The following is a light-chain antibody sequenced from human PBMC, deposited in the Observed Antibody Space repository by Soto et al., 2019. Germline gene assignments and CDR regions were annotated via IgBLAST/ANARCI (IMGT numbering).Light chain of an antibody. J-gene: IGKJ1*01. CDR2: DAS. Sequence: DIRMNQSASTLSASVXDRVTITWGSSQSISSWLAWYHKNPGKAPKVRIYDASSLESGVPSRFSGSGSGTEFSLTISSLQPADVATYYCKQYNHYWTFGQGTKVDIK. CDR1: QSISSW. V-gene: IGKV1-5*01. CDR3: KQYNHYWT.